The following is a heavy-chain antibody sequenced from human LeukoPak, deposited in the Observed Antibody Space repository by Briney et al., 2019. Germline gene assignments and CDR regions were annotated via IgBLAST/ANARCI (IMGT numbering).Heavy chain of an antibody. CDR2: IYYSGTT. D-gene: IGHD3-22*01. CDR3: AKVSDRDSSGYYWGFEY. CDR1: GGSISSYY. J-gene: IGHJ4*02. V-gene: IGHV4-59*08. Sequence: PSETLSLTCTVSGGSISSYYWSWVRQPPGKGLEWIGNIYYSGTTNYNPSLKSRVTISVDTSRNQFSLKLTSVTAADTAVYYCAKVSDRDSSGYYWGFEYWGQGTLVTVSS.